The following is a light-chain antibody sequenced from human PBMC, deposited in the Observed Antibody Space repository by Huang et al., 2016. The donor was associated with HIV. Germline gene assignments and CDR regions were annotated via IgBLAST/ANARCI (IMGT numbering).Light chain of an antibody. CDR1: QGIGTW. J-gene: IGKJ1*01. Sequence: DIQVTQSPSTLSASVGERVTITCRASQGIGTWLAWYQKKPGKAPKLLVYGASSLESGGPSRFIGSGSGTAFTLTIISLQPEDFATYYCHQYNSHSRTFGQGTKVEI. V-gene: IGKV1-5*03. CDR2: GAS. CDR3: HQYNSHSRT.